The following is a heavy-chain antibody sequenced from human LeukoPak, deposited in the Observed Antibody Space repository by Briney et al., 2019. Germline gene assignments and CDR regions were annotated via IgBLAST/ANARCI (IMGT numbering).Heavy chain of an antibody. Sequence: PSETLSLTCTVSGGSISSGDYYWSWIRQPRGKGLEWIGYIYYSGSTYYNPSLKSRVTISVDTSKNQFSLKLSSVTAADTAVYYCAREWDCGGDCYSFDYWGQGTLVTVSS. V-gene: IGHV4-30-4*08. CDR1: GGSISSGDYY. CDR2: IYYSGST. D-gene: IGHD2-21*01. CDR3: AREWDCGGDCYSFDY. J-gene: IGHJ4*02.